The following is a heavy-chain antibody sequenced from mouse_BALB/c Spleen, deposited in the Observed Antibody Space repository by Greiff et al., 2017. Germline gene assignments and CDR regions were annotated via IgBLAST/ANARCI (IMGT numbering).Heavy chain of an antibody. Sequence: LVESGGGLVQPGGSRKLSCAASGFTFSSFGMHWVRQAPEKGLEWVAYISSGSSTIYYADTVKGRFTISRDNPKNTLFLQMTSLRSEDTAMYYCARSSSSPFAYWGQGTLVTVSA. CDR3: ARSSSSPFAY. J-gene: IGHJ3*01. CDR2: ISSGSSTI. D-gene: IGHD1-1*01. V-gene: IGHV5-17*02. CDR1: GFTFSSFG.